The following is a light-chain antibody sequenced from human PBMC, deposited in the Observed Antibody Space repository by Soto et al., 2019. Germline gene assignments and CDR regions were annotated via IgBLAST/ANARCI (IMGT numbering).Light chain of an antibody. CDR2: EVS. CDR3: CSYGGSRAV. J-gene: IGLJ7*01. CDR1: SRDVGSHNL. Sequence: HSARTQPASVPGSPGQSITISCTGPSRDVGSHNLVAWYQQHPGQYPKLMLYEVSKRPFGVSTRFSASKSGNTASRTIPGLQAEDEADYYWCSYGGSRAVFGGGTQLTVL. V-gene: IGLV2-23*02.